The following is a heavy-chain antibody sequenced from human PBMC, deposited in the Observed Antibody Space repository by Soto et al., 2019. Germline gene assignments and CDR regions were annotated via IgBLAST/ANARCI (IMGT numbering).Heavy chain of an antibody. D-gene: IGHD1-26*01. CDR2: IHSDGSST. CDR1: GFTFSYYW. CDR3: ARGDRGAFDL. J-gene: IGHJ3*01. V-gene: IGHV3-74*01. Sequence: EVQLVESGGGLVRPGGSLRLSCAASGFTFSYYWMHWVRQAPGKGLVWVSRIHSDGSSTTYADFVKGRFIISRDNARNTGDLQMNSVSVEDTAVYYCARGDRGAFDLWGQGTVVTVSS.